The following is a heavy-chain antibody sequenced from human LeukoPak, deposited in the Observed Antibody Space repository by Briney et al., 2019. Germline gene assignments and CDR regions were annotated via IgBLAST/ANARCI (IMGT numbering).Heavy chain of an antibody. CDR2: ISASGASP. CDR1: GFTFNNDA. J-gene: IGHJ4*02. V-gene: IGHV3-23*01. Sequence: PGGSLRLSCAASGFTFNNDAMSWVRQAPGKGLEWVSVISASGASPYYADSVKGWFTISRDNSKNTLYPQMNSLRPEDTAVYYCVKRAVAGTYYFDYWGQGTLVTVSS. CDR3: VKRAVAGTYYFDY. D-gene: IGHD6-19*01.